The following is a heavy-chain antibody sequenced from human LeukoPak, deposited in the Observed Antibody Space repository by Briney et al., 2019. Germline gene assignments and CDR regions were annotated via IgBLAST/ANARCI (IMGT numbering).Heavy chain of an antibody. CDR2: ISGSGGST. CDR3: AKGGVGVATTYLYGMDV. Sequence: QSGGSLRLSCAASGFTFSSYAMSWVRQAPGEGLEWLSGISGSGGSTYYADSVKGRFTISRDNSKNTLYLQMNSLRAEDTAVYYCAKGGVGVATTYLYGMDVWGQGTTVTVSS. V-gene: IGHV3-23*01. CDR1: GFTFSSYA. D-gene: IGHD5-12*01. J-gene: IGHJ6*02.